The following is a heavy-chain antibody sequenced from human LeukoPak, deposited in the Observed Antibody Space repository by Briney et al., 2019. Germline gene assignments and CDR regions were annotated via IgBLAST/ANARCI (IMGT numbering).Heavy chain of an antibody. CDR3: AKDSYYCDSSSYYWD. V-gene: IGHV3-9*01. J-gene: IGHJ4*02. CDR2: ISWNSGSI. Sequence: SLRLSCAASGFTFDDYAMHWVRQAPGKGLEWVSGISWNSGSIGYADSVKGRFTISRDNAKNSLYLQMNSLRAEDTALYYCAKDSYYCDSSSYYWDWGQGTLVTVSS. D-gene: IGHD3-22*01. CDR1: GFTFDDYA.